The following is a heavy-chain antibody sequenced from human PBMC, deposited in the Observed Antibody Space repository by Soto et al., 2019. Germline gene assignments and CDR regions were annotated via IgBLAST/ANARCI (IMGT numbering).Heavy chain of an antibody. CDR2: ISSSSSFR. Sequence: PGGSLRLSCAASGFTFTNHNMNWVRQAPGKGLEWVSSISSSSSFRNYADSVKSRFSISRDNDNTVYLQMNSLRPEDTAVYYCAKDVYFDSYYFDQWGQGTLVTVSS. CDR1: GFTFTNHN. D-gene: IGHD3-9*01. J-gene: IGHJ4*02. CDR3: AKDVYFDSYYFDQ. V-gene: IGHV3-21*01.